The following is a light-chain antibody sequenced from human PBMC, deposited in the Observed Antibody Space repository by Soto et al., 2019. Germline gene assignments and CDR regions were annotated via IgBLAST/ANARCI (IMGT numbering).Light chain of an antibody. V-gene: IGKV3D-20*02. CDR1: QSVSSSY. CDR3: QQRSNWPRT. Sequence: ETLLTQSPGTLSLSPGERATLSCMASQSVSSSYLGWYQQKPGQAPRLLIYGASSRATGIPGRFSGSGSGTDFTLTISSLEPEDFAVYYCQQRSNWPRTFGQGTKVDIK. CDR2: GAS. J-gene: IGKJ1*01.